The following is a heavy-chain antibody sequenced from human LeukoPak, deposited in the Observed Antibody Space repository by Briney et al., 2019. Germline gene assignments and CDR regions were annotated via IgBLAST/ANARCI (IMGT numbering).Heavy chain of an antibody. CDR2: IYTSGGT. J-gene: IGHJ4*02. D-gene: IGHD3-3*01. V-gene: IGHV4-61*02. Sequence: PSETLSLTCTVSGGSINDGYYYWNWIRQPAGKGLEWIGRIYTSGGTNYNPSLKSRVTISVDTSKNQFSLELSSVTAADTAVYYCARSTSGRTIFGVVTPVYFDYWGQGTLVTVSS. CDR1: GGSINDGYYY. CDR3: ARSTSGRTIFGVVTPVYFDY.